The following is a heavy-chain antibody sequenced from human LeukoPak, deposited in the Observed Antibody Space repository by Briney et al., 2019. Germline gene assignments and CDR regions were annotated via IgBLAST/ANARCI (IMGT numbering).Heavy chain of an antibody. CDR2: ISSSTSYI. D-gene: IGHD3-22*01. CDR1: GFTFSSYS. Sequence: GGSLRLSCAASGFTFSSYSMNWVRQAPGKGLEWVSSISSSTSYIYYADSVKGRFTISRDNAKNSLYLQLNSLRAEDTAVYYCARTRYSSGYSFYYYYYMDVWGKGTTVTISS. J-gene: IGHJ6*03. CDR3: ARTRYSSGYSFYYYYYMDV. V-gene: IGHV3-21*04.